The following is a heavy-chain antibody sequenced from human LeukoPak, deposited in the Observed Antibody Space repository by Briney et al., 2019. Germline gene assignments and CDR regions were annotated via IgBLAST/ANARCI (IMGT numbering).Heavy chain of an antibody. J-gene: IGHJ6*02. CDR2: ISSSAHTI. Sequence: GGSLRLSCVASAFTFSSYEMNWVRQAPGQGLVRVSYISSSAHTIYYADSVKGRFTISRDNAKNSLYLQMNSLRAEDTALYYCARASRYDGGGYGLDVWGQGTTVTVSS. CDR1: AFTFSSYE. D-gene: IGHD3-22*01. CDR3: ARASRYDGGGYGLDV. V-gene: IGHV3-48*03.